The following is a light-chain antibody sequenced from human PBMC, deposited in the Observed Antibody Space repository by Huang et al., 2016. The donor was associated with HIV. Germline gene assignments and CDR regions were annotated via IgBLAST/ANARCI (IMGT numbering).Light chain of an antibody. CDR3: HQYGASPRNT. CDR1: HSVSNNY. Sequence: EIVLTQPPGILSLSPGQRVTLYCSASHSVSNNYLAWYQQKPVRTPRLLIYGASSRATGIPDRFSGSGSGTDFTLTISRLEPEDFAVYHCHQYGASPRNTFGQGTRLEIK. J-gene: IGKJ5*01. V-gene: IGKV3-20*01. CDR2: GAS.